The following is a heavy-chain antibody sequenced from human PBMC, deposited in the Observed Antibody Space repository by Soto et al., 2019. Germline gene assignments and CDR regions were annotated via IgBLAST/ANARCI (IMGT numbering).Heavy chain of an antibody. D-gene: IGHD3-16*01. CDR3: AQCLLGVNYYYGMDV. V-gene: IGHV1-69*12. Sequence: QVQLVQSGAEVKKPGSSVKVSCKASGGTFSSYAINWVRQTPGQGLEWMGGIIPIFATADYAQKFQGRVTITADESTSTADMELSSLISEDTAVYYCAQCLLGVNYYYGMDVWGQGATVTVSS. J-gene: IGHJ6*02. CDR2: IIPIFATA. CDR1: GGTFSSYA.